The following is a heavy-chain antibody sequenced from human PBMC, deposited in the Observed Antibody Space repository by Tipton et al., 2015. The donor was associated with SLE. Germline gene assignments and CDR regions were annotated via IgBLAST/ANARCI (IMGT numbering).Heavy chain of an antibody. CDR2: IYHSGTA. J-gene: IGHJ4*02. D-gene: IGHD3-22*01. V-gene: IGHV4-39*07. CDR1: GGSISSSRYY. Sequence: TLSLTCTVSGGSISSSRYYWGWIRQPPGKGLEWIGSIYHSGTAYYNPSLKSRVTISVDTSKNQISLKLSSVTAADTAVYYCARGRHHYYDSSGYPFDYWGQGTLVTVSS. CDR3: ARGRHHYYDSSGYPFDY.